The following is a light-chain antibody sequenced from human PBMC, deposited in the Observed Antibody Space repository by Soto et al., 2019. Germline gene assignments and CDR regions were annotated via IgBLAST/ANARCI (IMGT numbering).Light chain of an antibody. CDR1: QSVISNY. CDR2: GAS. CDR3: QQYGSSQT. V-gene: IGKV3-20*01. J-gene: IGKJ1*01. Sequence: EIVLTQSPGTLSLSPGERATLSCRASQSVISNYLAWYQQKPGQAPRALIFGASSRSAGIPDRFSGSGSGTDFTLTISRLEPEDFAVYYCQQYGSSQTFGQGTKVDIK.